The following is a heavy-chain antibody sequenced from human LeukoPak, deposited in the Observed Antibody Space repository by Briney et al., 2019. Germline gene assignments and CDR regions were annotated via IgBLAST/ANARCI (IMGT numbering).Heavy chain of an antibody. Sequence: SETLSLTCAVYGGSLSGYYWSWIRQPPGKGLEWIGEIHYSGATNYGPSLKSRATISADMSNNRLSLRLTSVTAADTAVYYCARGFYGAGSHFDYWGQGTLVTVSS. CDR1: GGSLSGYY. CDR2: IHYSGAT. CDR3: ARGFYGAGSHFDY. J-gene: IGHJ4*02. D-gene: IGHD3-10*01. V-gene: IGHV4-34*01.